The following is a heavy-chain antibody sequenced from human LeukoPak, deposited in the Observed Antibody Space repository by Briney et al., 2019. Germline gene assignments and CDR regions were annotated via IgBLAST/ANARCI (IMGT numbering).Heavy chain of an antibody. J-gene: IGHJ4*02. CDR1: GYTFTDFY. Sequence: ASVKVSCKTSGYTFTDFYMHWVRQAPGQGLEYMGWINANSGDTNSPQKFQGRVTLTRDTSISTVYMELSSLRSDDAALYYCAGEYCRGGRCNQAFEYGGQGTLVTLSS. V-gene: IGHV1-2*02. CDR3: AGEYCRGGRCNQAFEY. D-gene: IGHD2-15*01. CDR2: INANSGDT.